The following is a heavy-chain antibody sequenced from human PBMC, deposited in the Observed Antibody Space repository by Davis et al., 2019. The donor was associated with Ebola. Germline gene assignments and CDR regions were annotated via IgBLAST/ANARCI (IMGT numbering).Heavy chain of an antibody. D-gene: IGHD5/OR15-5a*01. CDR3: ARAVSPTSDYYMDV. Sequence: AASVKVSCKASAYTFVDYYIHWVRQAPGQGLEWMGWINPKSGGTKYAQKFQDWVTLTRDTSISTAYVELSGLTSDDTALYSCARAVSPTSDYYMDVWGKGTAVTVSS. CDR1: AYTFVDYY. J-gene: IGHJ6*03. CDR2: INPKSGGT. V-gene: IGHV1-2*04.